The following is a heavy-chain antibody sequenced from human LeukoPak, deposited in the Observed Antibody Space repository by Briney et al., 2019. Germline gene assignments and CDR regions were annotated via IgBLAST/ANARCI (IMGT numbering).Heavy chain of an antibody. CDR1: GFTFTSYG. D-gene: IGHD3-22*01. J-gene: IGHJ4*02. CDR3: AKSAEKIVWLLSAPY. Sequence: PGGSLRLSCAASGFTFTSYGMSWVRQAPGKGLEWVSGISGSGGSTYYADSVKGRFTISRDNSKNTLYLQMNSLRAEDTAVYYCAKSAEKIVWLLSAPYWGQGTLVTVSS. V-gene: IGHV3-23*01. CDR2: ISGSGGST.